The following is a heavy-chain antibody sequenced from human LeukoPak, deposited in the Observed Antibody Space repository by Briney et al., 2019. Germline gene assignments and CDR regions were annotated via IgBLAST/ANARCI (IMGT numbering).Heavy chain of an antibody. V-gene: IGHV4-34*01. D-gene: IGHD3-22*01. Sequence: NPSETLSLTCAVHGGSLSCYYWSWIRQPPGKGLEWIGEINHSGSTNYNPSLKSRVNISVDTSKNQVSVKLSSVTAADTAVYYCASEDSGYYYAFDIWGQGTMVTVSS. CDR3: ASEDSGYYYAFDI. J-gene: IGHJ3*02. CDR1: GGSLSCYY. CDR2: INHSGST.